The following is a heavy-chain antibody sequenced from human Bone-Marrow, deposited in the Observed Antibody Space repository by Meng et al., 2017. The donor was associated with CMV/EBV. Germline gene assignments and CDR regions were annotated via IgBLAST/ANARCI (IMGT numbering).Heavy chain of an antibody. CDR2: ISSSSSYI. CDR3: ARDYALGYCSSTSCYARYYFDY. J-gene: IGHJ4*02. D-gene: IGHD2-2*01. CDR1: GFTFSSYS. Sequence: GESLKISCAASGFTFSSYSMNWVRQAPGKGLEWVSSISSSSSYIYYADSVKGRFTISRDNAKNSLYLQMNSLRAEDTAVYYCARDYALGYCSSTSCYARYYFDYWGQGTLVTVSS. V-gene: IGHV3-21*01.